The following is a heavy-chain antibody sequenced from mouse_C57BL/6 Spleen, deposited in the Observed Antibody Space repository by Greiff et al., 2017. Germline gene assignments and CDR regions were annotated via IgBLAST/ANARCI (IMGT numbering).Heavy chain of an antibody. Sequence: QVHVKQSGAELVRPGASVTLSCKASGYTFTDYAMHWVKQTPVHGLEWIGAIDPETGGTAYNQKFKGKAILTADKSSSTAYMELRSLTSEDSAVYYCIRITWDYYAMDYWGQGTSVTVSS. CDR1: GYTFTDYA. D-gene: IGHD1-1*01. J-gene: IGHJ4*01. CDR3: IRITWDYYAMDY. V-gene: IGHV1-15*01. CDR2: IDPETGGT.